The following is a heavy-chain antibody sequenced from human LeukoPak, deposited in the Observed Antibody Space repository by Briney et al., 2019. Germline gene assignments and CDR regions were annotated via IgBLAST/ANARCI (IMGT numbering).Heavy chain of an antibody. D-gene: IGHD3-10*01. V-gene: IGHV4-30-2*01. CDR3: ARGFPVTMVRGVIRGGFDP. CDR2: IYHSGST. J-gene: IGHJ5*02. Sequence: SQTLSLTCAVSGGSISSGGYSWSWIRQPPGEGLEWIGYIYHSGSTYYNPSLKSRVTISVDRSKNQFSLKLSSVTAADTAVYYCARGFPVTMVRGVIRGGFDPWGQGTLVTVSS. CDR1: GGSISSGGYS.